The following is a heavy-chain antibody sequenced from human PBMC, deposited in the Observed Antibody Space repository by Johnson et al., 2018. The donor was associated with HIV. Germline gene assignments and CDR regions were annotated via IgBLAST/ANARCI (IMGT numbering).Heavy chain of an antibody. CDR3: ASAEIAAAATGHDAFDI. D-gene: IGHD6-13*01. CDR1: GFTFSSYA. V-gene: IGHV3-64*01. Sequence: VQLVESGGVVVQPGGSLRLSCAASGFTFSSYAMHWVRQAPGKGLEYVSAISSNGGSKYYANSVNGRFIISRDNSKNTLYLQMNSLRAEDTAVYYCASAEIAAAATGHDAFDIWGQGTMVTVSS. J-gene: IGHJ3*02. CDR2: ISSNGGSK.